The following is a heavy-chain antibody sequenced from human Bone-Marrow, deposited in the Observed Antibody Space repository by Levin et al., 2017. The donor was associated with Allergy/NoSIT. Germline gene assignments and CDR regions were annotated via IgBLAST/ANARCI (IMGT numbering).Heavy chain of an antibody. CDR3: CFSGYDPSFSDY. CDR2: IIPILGIT. J-gene: IGHJ4*02. CDR1: GGTFSSYT. Sequence: KISCKTSGGTFSSYTISWVRQAPGQGLEWMGRIIPILGITIYAQKFQGRLTITADKSTTIAHMDLSSLTSEDTALYYCCFSGYDPSFSDYWGQGTLVTVSS. D-gene: IGHD5-12*01. V-gene: IGHV1-69*02.